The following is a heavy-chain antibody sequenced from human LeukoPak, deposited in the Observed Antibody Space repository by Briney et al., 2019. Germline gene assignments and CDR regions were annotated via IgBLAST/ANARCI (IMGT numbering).Heavy chain of an antibody. D-gene: IGHD3-22*01. V-gene: IGHV3-7*01. CDR2: IKQDGTEK. CDR1: GFTFTTYW. CDR3: ARDLYRIVVVPHYFDY. Sequence: GESLRLSCAASGFTFTTYWLGWVRQPPGKGLEWVANIKQDGTEKYYVDSVKGRFTISRDNAKNSLYLQMNSLRAEDTAVYYCARDLYRIVVVPHYFDYWGQGTLVTVSS. J-gene: IGHJ4*02.